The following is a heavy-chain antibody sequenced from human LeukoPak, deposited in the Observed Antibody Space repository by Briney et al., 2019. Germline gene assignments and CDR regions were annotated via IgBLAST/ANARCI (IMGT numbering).Heavy chain of an antibody. CDR3: ARGLGRGSWYTDY. Sequence: PSETLSLTCALYGGSFRGYYWSCIPHPPGKGREWIGEINHSGSTNYNPSLKSRVTISVDTSKNQFSLKLSSVTAADTAVYYCARGLGRGSWYTDYWGQGTLVTVSS. J-gene: IGHJ4*02. CDR1: GGSFRGYY. V-gene: IGHV4-34*01. CDR2: INHSGST. D-gene: IGHD6-13*01.